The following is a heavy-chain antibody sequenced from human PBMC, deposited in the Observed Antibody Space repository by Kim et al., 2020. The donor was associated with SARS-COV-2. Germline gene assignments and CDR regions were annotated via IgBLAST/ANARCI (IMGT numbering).Heavy chain of an antibody. Sequence: ASVKVSCKASGYTFTSYGISWVRQAPGQGLEWMGWISAYNGNTNYAQKLQGRVTMTTDTSTSTAYMELRSLRSDDTAVYYCARVVPAAVYYYYYYGMDVWGQGTTVTVSS. D-gene: IGHD2-2*01. CDR1: GYTFTSYG. CDR2: ISAYNGNT. J-gene: IGHJ6*02. V-gene: IGHV1-18*04. CDR3: ARVVPAAVYYYYYYGMDV.